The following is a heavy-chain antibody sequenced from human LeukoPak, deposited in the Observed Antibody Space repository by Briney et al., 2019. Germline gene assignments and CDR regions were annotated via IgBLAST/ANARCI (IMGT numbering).Heavy chain of an antibody. J-gene: IGHJ4*02. CDR1: GFTFSDYG. CDR2: ISGSGQSI. CDR3: AKVTYGSGTYGAFDS. Sequence: GGSLRLSCAGSGFTFSDYGMNWVRQAPGKGLEWVSGISGSGQSIHYADSVKGRFTISRDNSKNTLYLQMNSLRAEDTAVYYCAKVTYGSGTYGAFDSWGQGTLVTVSS. V-gene: IGHV3-23*01. D-gene: IGHD3-10*01.